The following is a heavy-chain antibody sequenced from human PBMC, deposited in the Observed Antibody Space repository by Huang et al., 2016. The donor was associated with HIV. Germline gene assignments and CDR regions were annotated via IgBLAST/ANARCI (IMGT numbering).Heavy chain of an antibody. J-gene: IGHJ3*02. CDR3: ARDTYYTDI. CDR1: GYDFGSYG. V-gene: IGHV1-18*01. CDR2: IGSDSRDP. D-gene: IGHD3-10*01. Sequence: QVQLVQSGGEVKQPGASVRVSCKGSGYDFGSYGMSWVRKAQGECLEWLGWIGSDSRDPRTAPRFQGRVTMTTDRSATTTYMELMSLRYDDTAVYYCARDTYYTDI.